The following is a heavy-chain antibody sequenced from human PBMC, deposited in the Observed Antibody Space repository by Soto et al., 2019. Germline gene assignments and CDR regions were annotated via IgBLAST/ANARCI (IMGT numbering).Heavy chain of an antibody. CDR2: IIPIFGSA. V-gene: IGHV1-69*01. CDR1: GGTLSSYA. J-gene: IGHJ6*02. CDR3: AGTREIPYYHGMDV. Sequence: QVQLVQSGAEVKKPGSSVKVSCKAPGGTLSSYAINWVRQAPGQGLEWMGGIIPIFGSANYAPKFQGRVTMAADEATSTAYMEVSSLRSEATAVYYCAGTREIPYYHGMDVWGQGTTVTVSS. D-gene: IGHD2-2*02.